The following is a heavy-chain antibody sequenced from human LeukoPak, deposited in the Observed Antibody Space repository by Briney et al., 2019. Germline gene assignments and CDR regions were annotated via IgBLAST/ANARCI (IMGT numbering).Heavy chain of an antibody. D-gene: IGHD3-22*01. Sequence: GGSLRLSCAASGFIVSNNYMSWIRQAPGKGLEWVSVIYGGGSTYYVDSVKGRFTISRDNSKNTLYLQMNSLRAEDTAVYYCAKRGSGYLDAFDIWGQGTMVTVSS. CDR2: IYGGGST. V-gene: IGHV3-53*01. CDR3: AKRGSGYLDAFDI. J-gene: IGHJ3*02. CDR1: GFIVSNNY.